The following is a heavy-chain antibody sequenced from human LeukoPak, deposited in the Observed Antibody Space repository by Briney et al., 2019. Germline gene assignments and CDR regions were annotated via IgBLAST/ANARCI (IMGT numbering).Heavy chain of an antibody. D-gene: IGHD3-10*01. Sequence: HRASVKVSCKASGGTFSSYAISWVRQAPGQGLEWMGGIIPIFGTANYAQKFQGRVTITADESTSTAYMELSSLRSEDTAVYYCARFLPGSYYYFDYWGQGTLVTVSS. CDR3: ARFLPGSYYYFDY. CDR1: GGTFSSYA. V-gene: IGHV1-69*13. J-gene: IGHJ4*02. CDR2: IIPIFGTA.